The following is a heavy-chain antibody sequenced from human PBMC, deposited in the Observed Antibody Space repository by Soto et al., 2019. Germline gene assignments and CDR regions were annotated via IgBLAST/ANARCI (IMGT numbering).Heavy chain of an antibody. CDR2: ISAYNGNT. CDR1: GYTFTNYG. J-gene: IGHJ4*02. CDR3: ARVYGSSWYGWVDY. Sequence: QVQLVQSGAEVKKPGASVKVSCKASGYTFTNYGITWVRQAPGQGLEWMGWISAYNGNTNYAQKFQGRVTITADESTSTAYMELSSLRSEDTAVYYCARVYGSSWYGWVDYWGQGTLVTVSS. D-gene: IGHD6-13*01. V-gene: IGHV1-18*04.